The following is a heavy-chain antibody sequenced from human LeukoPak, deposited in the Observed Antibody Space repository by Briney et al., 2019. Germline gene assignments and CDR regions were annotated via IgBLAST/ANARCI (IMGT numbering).Heavy chain of an antibody. CDR3: ARDGYSSGWYVY. CDR2: ISSSSSYI. CDR1: GFTFSSYS. V-gene: IGHV3-21*01. J-gene: IGHJ4*02. D-gene: IGHD6-19*01. Sequence: GGSLRLSCAASGFTFSSYSMNWVRQAPGKGLEWVSSISSSSSYIYYADSVKGRFTISRDNAKNSLYLQMDSLRAEDTAVYYCARDGYSSGWYVYWGQGTLVAASS.